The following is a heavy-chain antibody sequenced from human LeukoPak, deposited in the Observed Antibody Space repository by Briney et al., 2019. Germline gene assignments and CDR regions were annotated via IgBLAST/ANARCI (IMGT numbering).Heavy chain of an antibody. CDR2: INHSGST. D-gene: IGHD3-10*01. CDR3: ARGGLLWPRRWFDP. Sequence: SETLSLTCAVYGGSFSGYYWSWIRQPPGKGLEWIGEINHSGSTNYNPSLKSRVTISVDTSKNQFSLKLSSVTAADTAVYYCARGGLLWPRRWFDPWGQGTLVTVSS. CDR1: GGSFSGYY. V-gene: IGHV4-34*01. J-gene: IGHJ5*02.